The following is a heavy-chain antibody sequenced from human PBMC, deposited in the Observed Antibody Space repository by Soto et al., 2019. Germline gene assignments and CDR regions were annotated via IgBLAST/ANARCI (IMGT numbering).Heavy chain of an antibody. Sequence: EVQLVESGGGLVQPGGSLRLSCATSGFTFSDYWIHWVRQAPGKGLVWVSRINGDGSRSDYADSVKGRFTIYRDNAENTVYLRMNSLSAEDTAVYFCARGIRGKYGMDVWGHGTTITVSS. D-gene: IGHD3-10*01. CDR3: ARGIRGKYGMDV. CDR1: GFTFSDYW. V-gene: IGHV3-74*01. J-gene: IGHJ6*02. CDR2: INGDGSRS.